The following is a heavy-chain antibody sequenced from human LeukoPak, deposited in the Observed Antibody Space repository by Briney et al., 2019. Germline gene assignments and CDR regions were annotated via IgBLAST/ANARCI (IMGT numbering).Heavy chain of an antibody. CDR3: AKDRGGRGATPEGLTDY. D-gene: IGHD1-26*01. J-gene: IGHJ4*02. Sequence: GSLRLSCAASGFTFSSYGMHWVRQAPGKGLEWVAVISYDGSNKYYADSVKGRFTISRDNSKNTLYLQMNSLRAEDTAVYYCAKDRGGRGATPEGLTDYWGQGTLVTVSS. V-gene: IGHV3-30*18. CDR1: GFTFSSYG. CDR2: ISYDGSNK.